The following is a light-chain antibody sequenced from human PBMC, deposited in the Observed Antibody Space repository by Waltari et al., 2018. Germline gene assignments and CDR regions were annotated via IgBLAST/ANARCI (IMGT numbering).Light chain of an antibody. CDR1: SWHSTYT. J-gene: IGLJ2*01. CDR3: QTWGTGTVV. Sequence: QLVLTQSPSASASLGASVKLTCTLSSWHSTYTIAWHQQQPEKGPRYLMRVNSDGTHSKGDGIPDRFSGSTSGGERHLTISSLQSEDEADYYCQTWGTGTVVFGGGTKLTVL. CDR2: VNSDGTH. V-gene: IGLV4-69*01.